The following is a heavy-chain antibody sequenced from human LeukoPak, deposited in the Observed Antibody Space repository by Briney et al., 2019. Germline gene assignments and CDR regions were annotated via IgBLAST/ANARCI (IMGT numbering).Heavy chain of an antibody. J-gene: IGHJ3*02. CDR2: ISPYHGTT. Sequence: PLASVKVSCKASGYIFKNKAISWVRQAPGQGPEWMGWISPYHGTTKYAQNFQGRVSMTTDTSTSTVYMELRSLRSDDTAVYYCARDINTAMVTGDAFDIWGQGTKITVSS. CDR3: ARDINTAMVTGDAFDI. CDR1: GYIFKNKA. V-gene: IGHV1-18*01. D-gene: IGHD5-18*01.